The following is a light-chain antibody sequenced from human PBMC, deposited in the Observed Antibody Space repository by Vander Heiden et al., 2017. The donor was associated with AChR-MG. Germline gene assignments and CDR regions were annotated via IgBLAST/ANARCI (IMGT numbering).Light chain of an antibody. CDR1: GFGKKY. CDR2: GDT. V-gene: IGLV3-1*01. Sequence: SEVTQPPSGSVSPRQTATITFSGGGFGKKYVCWYQQKPGQSPVLVIFGDTERPSGIPERFSGSNSGNTATLTISGTQAMDEAYYYCQAWDNSIYLLFGGGTKLTVL. CDR3: QAWDNSIYLL. J-gene: IGLJ2*01.